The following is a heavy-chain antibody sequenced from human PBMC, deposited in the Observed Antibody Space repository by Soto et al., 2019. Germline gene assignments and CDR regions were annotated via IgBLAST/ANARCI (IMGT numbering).Heavy chain of an antibody. CDR3: AKRGSRDFDY. Sequence: PGGSLRLSCAASGFTFTTYAMSWVRQAPGKGLEWVSTIDDSGTKTYYADSVRGRVTISRDNSKSTLYLQLNSLRAEDTAVYYCAKRGSRDFDYWGQGTLVTGSS. J-gene: IGHJ4*02. CDR2: IDDSGTKT. V-gene: IGHV3-23*01. CDR1: GFTFTTYA.